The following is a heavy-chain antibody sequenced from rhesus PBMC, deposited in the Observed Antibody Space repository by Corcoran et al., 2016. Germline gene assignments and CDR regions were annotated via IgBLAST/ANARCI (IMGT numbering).Heavy chain of an antibody. CDR2: INGNTGST. CDR1: GASISSDW. D-gene: IGHD4-29*01. J-gene: IGHJ4*01. V-gene: IGHV4-80*01. CDR3: TRETVASIDY. Sequence: QVQLQESGPGLVKPSETLSLTCTVSGASISSDWWSWVRQPPGKGLEWIGEINGNTGSTNYPPSLKSRVTLAKDAAKKQFSLKLTSVTAAGTAVYYCTRETVASIDYWGQGVLVTASS.